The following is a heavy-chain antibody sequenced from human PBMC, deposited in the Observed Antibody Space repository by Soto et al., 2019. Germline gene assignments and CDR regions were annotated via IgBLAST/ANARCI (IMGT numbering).Heavy chain of an antibody. V-gene: IGHV2-5*01. D-gene: IGHD3-10*01. CDR2: IYWNDDK. Sequence: QITLKESGPTLVKPTQTLTLTCTFSGFSLSTSGVGVGWIRQPPGKALEWLALIYWNDDKRYSPSQKSRLTITHDTSKHQLVLTMTNMDPVHTATYYCAHGVFVLWFGDPGWFDPWGQGTLVTVCS. CDR1: GFSLSTSGVG. J-gene: IGHJ5*02. CDR3: AHGVFVLWFGDPGWFDP.